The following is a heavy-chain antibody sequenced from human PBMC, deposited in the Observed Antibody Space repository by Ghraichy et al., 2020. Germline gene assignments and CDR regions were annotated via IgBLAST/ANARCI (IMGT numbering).Heavy chain of an antibody. J-gene: IGHJ4*02. CDR2: ISWDGGRT. CDR1: GFTFEDYN. V-gene: IGHV3-43*01. CDR3: VIGSGDASRYYLDD. Sequence: GSLRLSCAASGFTFEDYNMHWVRQAPGKGLEWVSLISWDGGRTYYGDSAKGRFTISRDNSKKSLYLQMNSLRNEDSTLYYCVIGSGDASRYYLDDWGQGIMVSVSS. D-gene: IGHD3-10*01.